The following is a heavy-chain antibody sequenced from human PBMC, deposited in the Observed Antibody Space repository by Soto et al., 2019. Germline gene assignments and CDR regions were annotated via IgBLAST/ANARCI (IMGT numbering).Heavy chain of an antibody. CDR2: INPNSGGT. Sequence: QVQLVQSGAEMKKPGASVKVSCKASGYPFTGYYMHWVRQAPGQGLEWMGWINPNSGGTNYAQNFQGWVTMTRDESITTAYMELSRLRSDDMAVYYCDRGMYYDDSSPLFDSWGQGTLVTVSS. CDR1: GYPFTGYY. J-gene: IGHJ4*02. CDR3: DRGMYYDDSSPLFDS. D-gene: IGHD3-22*01. V-gene: IGHV1-2*04.